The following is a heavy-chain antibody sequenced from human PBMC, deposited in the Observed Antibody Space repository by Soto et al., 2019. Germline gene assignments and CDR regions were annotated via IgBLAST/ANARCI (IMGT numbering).Heavy chain of an antibody. CDR1: GYSFTSYA. Sequence: GASVEVSCKASGYSFTSYAMHWVRQAPGQRLEWMGWINAGNGNTKYSQKFQGRVTITRDTSASTAYMELSSLRSEDTAVYYCARGVGIAAAGFDYWGQGTLVTVSS. D-gene: IGHD6-13*01. CDR2: INAGNGNT. V-gene: IGHV1-3*01. CDR3: ARGVGIAAAGFDY. J-gene: IGHJ4*02.